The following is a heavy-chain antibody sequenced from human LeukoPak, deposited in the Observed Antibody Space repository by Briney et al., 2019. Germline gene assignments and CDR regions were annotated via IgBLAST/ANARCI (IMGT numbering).Heavy chain of an antibody. CDR1: GFTFSSYS. J-gene: IGHJ4*02. CDR3: ARDRRSGGEAGPDY. Sequence: GGSLRLSCAASGFTFSSYSMNWVRQAPGKGLGWVSSISSSSSYIYYADSVKGRFTISRDNAKNSLYLQMNSLRAEDTAVYYCARDRRSGGEAGPDYWGQGTLVTVSS. D-gene: IGHD3-10*01. V-gene: IGHV3-21*01. CDR2: ISSSSSYI.